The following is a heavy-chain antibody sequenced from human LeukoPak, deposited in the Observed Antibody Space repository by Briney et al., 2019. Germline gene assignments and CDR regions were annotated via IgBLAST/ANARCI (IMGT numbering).Heavy chain of an antibody. CDR2: ISYDGSNK. V-gene: IGHV3-30*18. D-gene: IGHD1-14*01. J-gene: IGHJ4*02. CDR3: AKDMTTDNLGY. CDR1: GFTFSSYG. Sequence: QAGGSLRLSCAASGFTFSSYGMHWVRQAPGKGLEWVAVISYDGSNKYYADSVKGRFTISRDNSKNTLYLQMNSLRAEETAVYYCAKDMTTDNLGYWGQGTLVTVSS.